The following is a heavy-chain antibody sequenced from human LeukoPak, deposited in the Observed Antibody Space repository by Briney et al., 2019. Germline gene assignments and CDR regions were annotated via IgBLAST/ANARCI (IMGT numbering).Heavy chain of an antibody. CDR3: TRRPYSSSWYYFDY. Sequence: PGGSLRLSCAASGFTVSGNYMSWVRQAPGKGLEWVSVFYSGGQTYYADSVKGRFTISRDNSKNTLYLQMNSLRVEDTAVYYCTRRPYSSSWYYFDYWGQGTLVTVSS. J-gene: IGHJ4*02. CDR2: FYSGGQT. D-gene: IGHD6-13*01. CDR1: GFTVSGNY. V-gene: IGHV3-53*01.